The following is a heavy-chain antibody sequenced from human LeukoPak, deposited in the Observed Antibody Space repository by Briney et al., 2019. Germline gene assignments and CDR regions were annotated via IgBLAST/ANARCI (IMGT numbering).Heavy chain of an antibody. V-gene: IGHV4-30-4*08. CDR3: ARVLRDSSSRVDY. D-gene: IGHD6-6*01. CDR1: GGSISSGDYY. CDR2: IYYSGST. J-gene: IGHJ4*02. Sequence: PSQTLSLTCTVSGGSISSGDYYWSWIRQPPGKGLEWIGYIYYSGSTYYNPSLKSRVTISVDTSKNQFSLKLSSVTTADTAVYYCARVLRDSSSRVDYWGQGTLVTVSS.